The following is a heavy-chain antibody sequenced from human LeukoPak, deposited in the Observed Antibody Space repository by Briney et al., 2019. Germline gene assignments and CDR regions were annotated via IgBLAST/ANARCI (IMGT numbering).Heavy chain of an antibody. Sequence: SETLSLTCIVSGGSISSYYWSWIRQPPGKGREWIGYIYYSGSTNYNPSLKSRVTISVDTSKNQFSLKLSSVTAADTAVYYCAGLIAVAGTGFDYWGQGTLVTVSS. CDR3: AGLIAVAGTGFDY. D-gene: IGHD6-19*01. V-gene: IGHV4-59*01. CDR1: GGSISSYY. J-gene: IGHJ4*02. CDR2: IYYSGST.